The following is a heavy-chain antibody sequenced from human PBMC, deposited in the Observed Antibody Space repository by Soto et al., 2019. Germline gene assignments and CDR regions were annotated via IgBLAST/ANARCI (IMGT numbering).Heavy chain of an antibody. D-gene: IGHD1-1*01. V-gene: IGHV3-48*03. CDR2: ISSSGSNI. Sequence: GGSLRLSCAASGFTFSSYEMNWVRQAPGKGLEWVSYISSSGSNIYYADSVKGRFTISRDNAKNSLYLQMNSLRAEDTAVYYCARVPQPSCFDYWGQGTLVTVSS. J-gene: IGHJ4*02. CDR3: ARVPQPSCFDY. CDR1: GFTFSSYE.